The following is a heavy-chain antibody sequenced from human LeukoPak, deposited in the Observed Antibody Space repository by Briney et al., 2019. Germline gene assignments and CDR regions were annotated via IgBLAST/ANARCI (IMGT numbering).Heavy chain of an antibody. Sequence: GGSLRLSCAASGFTFSDYYMSWIRQAPGKGLEWVSYISSSGSTIYYADSVKGRFTISRDNAKNSLYLQMSSLRAEDTAVYYCASRDYDSSGFDYWGQGTLVTVSS. CDR3: ASRDYDSSGFDY. V-gene: IGHV3-11*04. D-gene: IGHD3-22*01. CDR2: ISSSGSTI. CDR1: GFTFSDYY. J-gene: IGHJ4*02.